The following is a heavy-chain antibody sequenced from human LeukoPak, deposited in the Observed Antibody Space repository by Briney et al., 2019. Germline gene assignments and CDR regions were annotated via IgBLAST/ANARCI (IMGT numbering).Heavy chain of an antibody. J-gene: IGHJ3*01. D-gene: IGHD7-27*01. CDR1: GFTFRSYG. Sequence: GGSLRLSCAASGFTFRSYGMHWVRQPPGKGLEWVAVIWYDGSNKYYVDSVKGRFTMSRDNSKIMLYLQMNSLRAEDTAVYYCTRDWAGAFDVWGQGTMVIVSS. CDR3: TRDWAGAFDV. CDR2: IWYDGSNK. V-gene: IGHV3-33*01.